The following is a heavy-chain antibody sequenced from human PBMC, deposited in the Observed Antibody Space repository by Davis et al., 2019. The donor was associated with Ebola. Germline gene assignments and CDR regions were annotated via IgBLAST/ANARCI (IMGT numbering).Heavy chain of an antibody. J-gene: IGHJ6*02. CDR3: ARDENSNYGFYYYGMDV. Sequence: AASVKVSCKASGYTFSSYGVSWVRQAPGQGLEWMGGIIPIFGTTNYAQKFQGRVTITADKSTSTAYMELSSLRSEDTAVYYCARDENSNYGFYYYGMDVWGQGTTVTVSS. D-gene: IGHD4-11*01. CDR2: IIPIFGTT. CDR1: GYTFSSYG. V-gene: IGHV1-69*06.